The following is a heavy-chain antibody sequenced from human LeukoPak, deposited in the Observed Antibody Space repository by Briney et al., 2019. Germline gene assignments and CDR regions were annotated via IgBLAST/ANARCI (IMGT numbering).Heavy chain of an antibody. D-gene: IGHD3-16*01. CDR1: GGTFSSYA. V-gene: IGHV1-69*13. CDR2: IIPIFGTA. J-gene: IGHJ6*02. CDR3: AREEFVGYYYGMDV. Sequence: GAPVKVSCKASGGTFSSYAISWVRQAPGQGLEWMGGIIPIFGTANYAQKFQGRVTITADESTSTAYMELSSLRSEDTAVYYCAREEFVGYYYGMDVWGQGTTVTVSS.